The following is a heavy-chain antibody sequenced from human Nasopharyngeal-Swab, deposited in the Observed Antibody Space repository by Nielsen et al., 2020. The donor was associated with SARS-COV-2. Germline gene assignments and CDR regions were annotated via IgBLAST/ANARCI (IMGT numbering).Heavy chain of an antibody. V-gene: IGHV4-34*01. CDR1: GGSFSGYY. J-gene: IGHJ4*02. D-gene: IGHD5-12*01. CDR2: IYYSGST. CDR3: ARPKYSGYDDEFGAYFDY. Sequence: GSLRLSCAVYGGSFSGYYWSWIRQHPGKGLEWIGYIYYSGSTYYNPSLKSRVTISVDTSKNQFSLKLSSVTAADTAVYYCARPKYSGYDDEFGAYFDYWGQGTLVTVSS.